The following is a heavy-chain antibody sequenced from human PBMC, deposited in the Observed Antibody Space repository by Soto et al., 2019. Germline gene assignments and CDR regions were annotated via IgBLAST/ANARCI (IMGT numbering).Heavy chain of an antibody. Sequence: SETLSLTCAVYGGSFSGYYWSWIRHPPGKGLEWIGEINHSGSTNYNPSLKSRVTISVDTSKNQFSLKLSSVTAADTAVYYCARGVLRFLEWLPYYGMDVWGQGTTVTVSS. CDR3: ARGVLRFLEWLPYYGMDV. CDR2: INHSGST. D-gene: IGHD3-3*01. V-gene: IGHV4-34*01. CDR1: GGSFSGYY. J-gene: IGHJ6*02.